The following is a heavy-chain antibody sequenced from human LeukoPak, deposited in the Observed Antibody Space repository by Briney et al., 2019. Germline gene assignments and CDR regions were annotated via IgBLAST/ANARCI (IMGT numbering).Heavy chain of an antibody. CDR2: IIPIFGTA. J-gene: IGHJ4*02. CDR3: ARVRNFWSGYHPYYFDY. V-gene: IGHV1-69*13. CDR1: GGTFSSYA. D-gene: IGHD3-3*01. Sequence: ASVKVSCKASGGTFSSYAISWVRQAPGQGLEWMGGIIPIFGTANYAQKFQGRVTITADESTSTAYMELSSLRSEDTAVYYCARVRNFWSGYHPYYFDYWGQGTLVTVSS.